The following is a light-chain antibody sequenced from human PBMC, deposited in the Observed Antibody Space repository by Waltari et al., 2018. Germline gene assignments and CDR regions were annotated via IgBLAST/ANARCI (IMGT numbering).Light chain of an antibody. V-gene: IGKV3-15*01. J-gene: IGKJ4*01. CDR1: QSVSTY. CDR3: QQYNNWPPLT. Sequence: TVMTQSPATLSVSPGERATLSCRASQSVSTYLAWYQQKPGQAPRLLISGASTRATGVPARFSGSGSGTEFTLTISSMQSEDFAVYYCQQYNNWPPLTFGGGTKVEIK. CDR2: GAS.